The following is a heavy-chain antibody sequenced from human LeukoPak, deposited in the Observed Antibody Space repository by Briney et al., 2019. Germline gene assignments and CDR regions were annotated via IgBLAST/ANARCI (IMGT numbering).Heavy chain of an antibody. V-gene: IGHV3-48*03. CDR3: ARERGFTGYDSSGYYPSFDY. Sequence: GGSLRLSCAASGFTFSSYEMNWVRQAPGKGLEWVSYISSSGSTIYYADSVKGRFTISRDNAKNSLYLQMNSLRAEDTAVYYCARERGFTGYDSSGYYPSFDYWGQGTLVTVSS. D-gene: IGHD3-22*01. J-gene: IGHJ4*02. CDR1: GFTFSSYE. CDR2: ISSSGSTI.